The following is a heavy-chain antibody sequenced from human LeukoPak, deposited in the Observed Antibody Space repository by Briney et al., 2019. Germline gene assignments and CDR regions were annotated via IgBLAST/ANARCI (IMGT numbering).Heavy chain of an antibody. CDR1: GGSISSYY. Sequence: PSETLSLTCTVSGGSISSYYWSWIRQPPGKGLEWIGYIYYSGSTNYNPSLKSRVTISVDTSKNQFSLKLSSVTAADTAVYYCARVGGYYYDSSVSPNYFDYWGQGTLVTVSS. D-gene: IGHD3-22*01. CDR3: ARVGGYYYDSSVSPNYFDY. J-gene: IGHJ4*02. CDR2: IYYSGST. V-gene: IGHV4-59*01.